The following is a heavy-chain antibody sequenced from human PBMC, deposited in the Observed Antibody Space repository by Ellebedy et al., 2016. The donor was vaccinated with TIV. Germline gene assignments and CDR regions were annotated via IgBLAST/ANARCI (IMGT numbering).Heavy chain of an antibody. D-gene: IGHD4-17*01. Sequence: GESLKISCAASGFSFSSYWMSWVRQAPGKGLEWVANINQDGSMKNFVDSVKGRFTLSRDHAKNSLYLQMNSLRAEDTSVYYCATDGSYGDYRSPAHAFVIWGQGTVVAVSS. CDR1: GFSFSSYW. CDR2: INQDGSMK. V-gene: IGHV3-7*01. J-gene: IGHJ3*02. CDR3: ATDGSYGDYRSPAHAFVI.